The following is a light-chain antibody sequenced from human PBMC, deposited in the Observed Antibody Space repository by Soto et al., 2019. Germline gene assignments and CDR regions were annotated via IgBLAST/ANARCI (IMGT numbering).Light chain of an antibody. V-gene: IGLV1-40*01. CDR1: SSNIGAGYD. CDR2: GNS. Sequence: QSVLTQPPSVSGAPGQRVTISCTGSSSNIGAGYDVHWYQQLPGTAPKLLIYGNSNRPSGVPDRFSGSKSGTSASLAITGLLPGDEADYYCQSYDSSLSGWVFGGGTKVTVL. CDR3: QSYDSSLSGWV. J-gene: IGLJ3*02.